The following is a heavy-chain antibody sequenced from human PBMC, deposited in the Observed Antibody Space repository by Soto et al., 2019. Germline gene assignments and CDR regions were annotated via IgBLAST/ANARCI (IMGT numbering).Heavy chain of an antibody. Sequence: SVKVSCKASGGTFSSYAISWVRQAPGQGXEWMGGIIPIFGTANYAQKFQGRVTITADESTSTAYMELSSLRSEDTAVYYCARRELGNHAPYYVILTGWYKGFDRMDVWGQGTTVTVSS. CDR3: ARRELGNHAPYYVILTGWYKGFDRMDV. CDR2: IIPIFGTA. CDR1: GGTFSSYA. D-gene: IGHD3-9*01. V-gene: IGHV1-69*13. J-gene: IGHJ6*02.